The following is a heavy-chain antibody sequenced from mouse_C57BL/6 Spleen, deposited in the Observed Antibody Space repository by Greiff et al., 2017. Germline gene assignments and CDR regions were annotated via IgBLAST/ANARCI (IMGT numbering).Heavy chain of an antibody. CDR1: GYTFTDYN. CDR2: INPNNGGT. V-gene: IGHV1-22*01. D-gene: IGHD1-1*01. Sequence: VQLQQSGPELVKPGASVKMSCKASGYTFTDYNMHWVKQSHGKSLEWIGYINPNNGGTSYNQKFKGKATLTVNTSSSTAYMELRSLTSEDSAVYYCARPTTVDYYAMDYWGQGTSVTVSS. CDR3: ARPTTVDYYAMDY. J-gene: IGHJ4*01.